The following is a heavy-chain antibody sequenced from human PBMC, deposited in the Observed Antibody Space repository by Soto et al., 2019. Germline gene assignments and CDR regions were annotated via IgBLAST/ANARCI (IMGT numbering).Heavy chain of an antibody. J-gene: IGHJ4*02. Sequence: PSETLSLTCTVSGGSISSYYWSWIRQPPGKGLEWIGYIYYSGSTNYNPSLKSRVTISVDTSKNQFSLKLSSVTAADTAVYYCARLPIGYSSSWFFDYWGQGTLVTVSS. CDR3: ARLPIGYSSSWFFDY. V-gene: IGHV4-59*08. CDR2: IYYSGST. D-gene: IGHD6-13*01. CDR1: GGSISSYY.